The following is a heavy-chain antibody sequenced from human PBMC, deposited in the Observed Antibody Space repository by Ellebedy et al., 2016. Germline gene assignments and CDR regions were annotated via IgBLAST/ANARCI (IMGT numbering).Heavy chain of an antibody. J-gene: IGHJ4*02. Sequence: GESLKISXAASGFTFSSYAMHWVRQAPGKGLEWVAVISYDGSNKYYADSVKGRFTISRDNSKNTLYLQMNSLRAEDTAVYYCARGGHSPMIVVVIDYWGQGTLVTVSS. V-gene: IGHV3-30-3*01. D-gene: IGHD3-22*01. CDR2: ISYDGSNK. CDR1: GFTFSSYA. CDR3: ARGGHSPMIVVVIDY.